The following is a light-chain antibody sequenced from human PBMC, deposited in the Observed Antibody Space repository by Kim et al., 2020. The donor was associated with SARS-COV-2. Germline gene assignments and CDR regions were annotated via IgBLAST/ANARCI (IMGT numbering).Light chain of an antibody. CDR3: TSYTTSGTLV. V-gene: IGLV2-14*03. CDR1: NSDVGAYNY. CDR2: DVS. J-gene: IGLJ1*01. Sequence: GQSITISCTGTNSDVGAYNYVSWYQQHPGTAPKLMIYDVSRRPSGVSNRFSGSKSGNTASLTISGLQAEDEADYYCTSYTTSGTLVFGTGTKVTVL.